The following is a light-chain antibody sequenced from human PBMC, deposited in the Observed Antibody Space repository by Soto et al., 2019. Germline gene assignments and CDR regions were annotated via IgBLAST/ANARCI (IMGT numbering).Light chain of an antibody. CDR2: DAS. J-gene: IGKJ1*01. Sequence: DIQMTQSPSTLSASVGDRVTITCRASQTISGWLAWYQQKPGRAPNLLISDASDLESGVPSRFSGSGSGTEFTLTISSLQPDDFATYYCQQYGLYWSFGQGTKVESK. CDR3: QQYGLYWS. CDR1: QTISGW. V-gene: IGKV1-5*01.